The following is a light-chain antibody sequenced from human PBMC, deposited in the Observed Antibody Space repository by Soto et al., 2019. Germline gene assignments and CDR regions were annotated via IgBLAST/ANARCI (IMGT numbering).Light chain of an antibody. Sequence: IVLTQSPATLSVSPGERATLSCRASQSVSSDVAWFQQRPGQAPRLLIYDASTRATGIPARFSGSGSGTEFTLTISSLQYEDFAIYYCQQSNNWPLTFGGGTKVEVK. CDR2: DAS. V-gene: IGKV3-15*01. CDR1: QSVSSD. J-gene: IGKJ4*01. CDR3: QQSNNWPLT.